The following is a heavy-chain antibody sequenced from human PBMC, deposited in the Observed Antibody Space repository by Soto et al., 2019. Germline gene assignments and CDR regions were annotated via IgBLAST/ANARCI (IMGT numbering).Heavy chain of an antibody. Sequence: ASVEVSCKASGYTFSSSPLHWVRQAPGQRPEWMGWINTANDDTKYSQKFQDRVTLTRDTSASTAYMEVSSLTPEDTAVYYCARDEGVASGNWGQGTLFTVSS. CDR2: INTANDDT. CDR1: GYTFSSSP. D-gene: IGHD5-12*01. V-gene: IGHV1-3*04. CDR3: ARDEGVASGN. J-gene: IGHJ4*02.